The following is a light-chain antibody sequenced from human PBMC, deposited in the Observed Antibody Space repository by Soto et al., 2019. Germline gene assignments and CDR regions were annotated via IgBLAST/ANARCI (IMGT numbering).Light chain of an antibody. CDR1: QSVSSSH. J-gene: IGKJ1*01. V-gene: IGKV3-20*01. Sequence: EIVLNQSPGTLSLYPGERATLSCSASQSVSSSHLAWYQEKPGQAPRLLISGASSRATGIPDRFTGSGSGIDFTLTISSLQSEDSAVYYCQQSNSWPRTFGQGTKVDI. CDR3: QQSNSWPRT. CDR2: GAS.